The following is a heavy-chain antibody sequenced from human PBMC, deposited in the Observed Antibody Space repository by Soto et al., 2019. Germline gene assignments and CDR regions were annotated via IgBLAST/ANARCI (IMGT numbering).Heavy chain of an antibody. J-gene: IGHJ3*02. D-gene: IGHD3-3*01. CDR1: GFTFSSYG. CDR3: ASATNTNAFDI. V-gene: IGHV3-33*01. Sequence: QVQLVESGGGVVQPGRSLRLSCAASGFTFSSYGMHWVRQAPGKGLEWVAGIWYDGSNKYYADSVKGRFTISKDNYKNTLYLQMNSMRAEDTVVYYCASATNTNAFDIWGQGTMVTVSS. CDR2: IWYDGSNK.